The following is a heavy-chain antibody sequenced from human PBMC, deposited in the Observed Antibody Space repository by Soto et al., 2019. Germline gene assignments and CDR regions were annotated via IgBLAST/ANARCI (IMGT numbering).Heavy chain of an antibody. CDR1: GGSFSGYY. Sequence: NHSGTLSLTCAVYGGSFSGYYWSWIRQPPDKGLEWIGEISHSGSTTYNPSLKSRVTLSVDTSKNQVSLKLSFVIAADTAVYSCAIRRQQLVFRWFETWGQGTLVTVSS. D-gene: IGHD6-13*01. V-gene: IGHV4-34*01. J-gene: IGHJ5*02. CDR3: AIRRQQLVFRWFET. CDR2: ISHSGST.